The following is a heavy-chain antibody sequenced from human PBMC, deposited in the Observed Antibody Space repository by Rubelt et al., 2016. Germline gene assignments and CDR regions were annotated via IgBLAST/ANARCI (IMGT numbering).Heavy chain of an antibody. V-gene: IGHV3-48*04. CDR2: ISSSSSTI. Sequence: QAPGKGLAWVSYISSSSSTIYYADSVKGRFTISRVNAKNSLYLQMNSLRAEDTAVYYCAREGGSCSSSACYRWYFDYWGQGTLVTVSS. J-gene: IGHJ4*02. D-gene: IGHD2-2*02. CDR3: AREGGSCSSSACYRWYFDY.